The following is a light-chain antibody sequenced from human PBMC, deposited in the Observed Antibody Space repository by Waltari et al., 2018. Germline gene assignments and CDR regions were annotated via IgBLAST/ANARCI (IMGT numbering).Light chain of an antibody. CDR1: QSVSSN. V-gene: IGKV3-15*01. Sequence: EIVMTQSPATLSVSPGERATLSCRASQSVSSNLAWYQQKPGQAPRPRIYGASTRATGIPARFSGSGSGTEFTLTISSLQSEDFAVYYCQQYNNWPPNYTFGQGTKLEIK. CDR2: GAS. CDR3: QQYNNWPPNYT. J-gene: IGKJ2*01.